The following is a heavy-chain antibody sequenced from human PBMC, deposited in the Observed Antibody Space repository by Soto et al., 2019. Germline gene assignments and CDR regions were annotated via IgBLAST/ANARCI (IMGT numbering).Heavy chain of an antibody. V-gene: IGHV3-48*03. CDR2: ISSSGSTI. Sequence: EVQLVESGGGLVQPGGSLRLSCAASGFTFSSYEMNWVRQAPGKGLEWVSYISSSGSTIYYADSVKGRFTISRDNANNSLNLQMNSQRDEDTAVYYCAREEYSSSRGEYYYYGMDVWGQGTTVTVSS. CDR1: GFTFSSYE. CDR3: AREEYSSSRGEYYYYGMDV. D-gene: IGHD6-6*01. J-gene: IGHJ6*02.